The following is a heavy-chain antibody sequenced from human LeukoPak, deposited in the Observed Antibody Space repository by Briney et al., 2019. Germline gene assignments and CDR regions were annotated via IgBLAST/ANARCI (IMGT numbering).Heavy chain of an antibody. Sequence: ASVKVSCKVSGYTLTELSMHWVRQAPGKGLEWMGGFDPEDGETIHAQKFQGRVTMTEDTSTDTAYMELSSLRSEDTAVYYCATSSDTIFGVVEPQYYYMDVWGKGTTVTVSS. J-gene: IGHJ6*03. CDR2: FDPEDGET. CDR1: GYTLTELS. D-gene: IGHD3-3*01. CDR3: ATSSDTIFGVVEPQYYYMDV. V-gene: IGHV1-24*01.